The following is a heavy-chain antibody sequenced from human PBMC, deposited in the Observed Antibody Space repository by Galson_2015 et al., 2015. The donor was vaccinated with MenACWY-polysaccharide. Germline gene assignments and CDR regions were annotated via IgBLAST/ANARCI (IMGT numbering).Heavy chain of an antibody. CDR1: GFSFTDHY. Sequence: SLRLSCAASGFSFTDHYMDWVRQAPGKGLEWVGRARNKANSYTAEYAASVKGRFTISRDNARNSLYLQMNRLRAEDTAVYYCVRETEFEEASWGMDLWGQGTTVTVSS. J-gene: IGHJ6*02. CDR2: ARNKANSYTA. D-gene: IGHD3-10*01. CDR3: VRETEFEEASWGMDL. V-gene: IGHV3-72*01.